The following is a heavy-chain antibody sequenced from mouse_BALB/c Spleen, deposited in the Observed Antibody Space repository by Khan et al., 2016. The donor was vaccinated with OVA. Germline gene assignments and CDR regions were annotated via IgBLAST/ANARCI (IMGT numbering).Heavy chain of an antibody. Sequence: QVRLQQSGPGLVAPSQSLSITCTISGFSLTNYGVHWVRQPPGKGLEWLVVIWSDGSTTYNSTLKSRLSISKDNSKSQVFLKMNSLQTDDTARYYCARQPYYHYYVMDYWGQGTSVTVSS. CDR3: ARQPYYHYYVMDY. CDR2: IWSDGST. CDR1: GFSLTNYG. J-gene: IGHJ4*01. D-gene: IGHD2-10*01. V-gene: IGHV2-6-1*01.